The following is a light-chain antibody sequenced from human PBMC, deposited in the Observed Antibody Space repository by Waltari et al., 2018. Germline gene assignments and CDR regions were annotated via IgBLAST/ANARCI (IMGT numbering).Light chain of an antibody. V-gene: IGLV4-69*01. CDR1: SGYSSNI. Sequence: QLVLTQSPSASASLGASVTPTCTLSSGYSSNIVARHKQQPEKGPRYLMKINRDGSHNKGDEIPDRFSGSSSGAERYLTISSVQPEDEADYYCQTGGHGSWVFGGGTTLTVL. J-gene: IGLJ3*02. CDR3: QTGGHGSWV. CDR2: INRDGSH.